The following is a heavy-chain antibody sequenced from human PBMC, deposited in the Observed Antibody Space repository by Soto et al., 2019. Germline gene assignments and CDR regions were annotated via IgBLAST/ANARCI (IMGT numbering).Heavy chain of an antibody. Sequence: GASVKVSCKASGYTFTSYAMHWVRQAPGQRLEWMGWINAGNGNTKYSQKFQGRVTITRDTSASTAYMELSSLRSEDTAVYYCALSTHKKELDSSPAPFDYWGQGTLLTVSS. V-gene: IGHV1-3*01. CDR2: INAGNGNT. CDR1: GYTFTSYA. D-gene: IGHD6-13*01. J-gene: IGHJ4*02. CDR3: ALSTHKKELDSSPAPFDY.